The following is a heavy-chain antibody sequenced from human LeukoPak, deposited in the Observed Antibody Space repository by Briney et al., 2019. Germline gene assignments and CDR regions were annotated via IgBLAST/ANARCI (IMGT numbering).Heavy chain of an antibody. CDR3: AKDGSSSWNYYFDY. Sequence: PGGSLRLSCAASGFTFTSYGMHWVRQAPGKGLEWVAFIRYDGSNKVYADSVKGRFTISRDNSENTLYLQMNSLRAEDTAVYYCAKDGSSSWNYYFDYWGQGILVTVSS. D-gene: IGHD6-13*01. J-gene: IGHJ4*02. CDR2: IRYDGSNK. CDR1: GFTFTSYG. V-gene: IGHV3-30*02.